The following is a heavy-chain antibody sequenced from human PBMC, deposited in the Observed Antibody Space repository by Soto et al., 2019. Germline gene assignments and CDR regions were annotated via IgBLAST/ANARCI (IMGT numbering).Heavy chain of an antibody. V-gene: IGHV3-48*03. Sequence: GGSLRLSCAASGFTFSSYEMNWVRQAPGKGLEWVSYISSSGSTIYYADSVKGRFTISRDNAKNSLYLQMNSLRAEDTAVYYCATVWFGELLRFDYWGRGTLVTVSS. CDR3: ATVWFGELLRFDY. D-gene: IGHD3-10*01. CDR1: GFTFSSYE. J-gene: IGHJ4*01. CDR2: ISSSGSTI.